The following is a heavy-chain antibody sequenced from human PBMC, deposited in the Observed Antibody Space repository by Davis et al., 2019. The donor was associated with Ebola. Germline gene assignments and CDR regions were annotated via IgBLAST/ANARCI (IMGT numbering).Heavy chain of an antibody. CDR1: GFTFSSYS. CDR3: ARRLRWITRPTGRYYYYGMDV. D-gene: IGHD4-23*01. J-gene: IGHJ6*02. Sequence: GGSLRLSCAASGFTFSSYSMNWVRQAPGKGLEWVSSISSSSSYIYYADSVKGRFTISRDNAKNSLYLQMNSLRAEDTAVYYCARRLRWITRPTGRYYYYGMDVWGQGTTVTVSS. V-gene: IGHV3-21*04. CDR2: ISSSSSYI.